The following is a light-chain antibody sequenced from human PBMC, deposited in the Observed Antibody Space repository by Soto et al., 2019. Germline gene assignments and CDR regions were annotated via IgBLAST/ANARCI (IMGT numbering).Light chain of an antibody. CDR3: QQYSDRWT. CDR1: QTVSLN. CDR2: DVS. V-gene: IGKV3-15*01. Sequence: ETVMTQSPAILSVSPGDRVTLSWRASQTVSLNVAWYQQRPGQSPRLLIYDVSTRATDVPARFSGSGFGTEFTLTINSLQSEDFAVDYCQQYSDRWTFGPGTRLEIK. J-gene: IGKJ5*01.